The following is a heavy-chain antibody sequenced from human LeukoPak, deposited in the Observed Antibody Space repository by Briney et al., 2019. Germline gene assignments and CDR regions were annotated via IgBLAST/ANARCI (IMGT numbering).Heavy chain of an antibody. CDR1: GGSISSYY. CDR2: IYDTGST. D-gene: IGHD3-3*01. Sequence: SETLSLTCTVSGGSISSYYWSWIRQPPGKGREWMGYIYDTGSTNYNPSLKSRVTISVDPSQKQCSLKLRSVTAADTAVYYWARSPITIFGVVILYYFDYWGQGTLVTVSS. V-gene: IGHV4-59*01. CDR3: ARSPITIFGVVILYYFDY. J-gene: IGHJ4*02.